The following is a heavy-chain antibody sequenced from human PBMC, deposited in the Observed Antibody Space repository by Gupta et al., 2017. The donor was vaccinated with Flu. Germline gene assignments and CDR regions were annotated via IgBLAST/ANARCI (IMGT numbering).Heavy chain of an antibody. V-gene: IGHV3-33*01. Sequence: SGAAIGCNVSSYGMHCVSRAPDKGGEGVAVIWYDGSNKSYADPVKGRFTISRDNSKNTLYLQMNSLRAEDTAVYYGASDVGYYFDDGGQGTMVTVSS. J-gene: IGHJ4*02. D-gene: IGHD3-10*01. CDR2: IWYDGSNK. CDR3: ASDVGYYFDD. CDR1: GCNVSSYG.